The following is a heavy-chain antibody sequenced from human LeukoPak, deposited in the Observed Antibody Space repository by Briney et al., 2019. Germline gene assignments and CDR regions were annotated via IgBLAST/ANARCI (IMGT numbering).Heavy chain of an antibody. CDR2: ISSSSSYI. V-gene: IGHV3-21*01. Sequence: PGGSLRLSCAASGFIFSSYSMNWVRQAPGKGLEWVSSISSSSSYIYYADSVRGRFTISRDNAKNSLYLQMNSLRAEDTAVYYCARDRGATNAFDIWGQGTMVTVSS. CDR3: ARDRGATNAFDI. J-gene: IGHJ3*02. CDR1: GFIFSSYS. D-gene: IGHD1-26*01.